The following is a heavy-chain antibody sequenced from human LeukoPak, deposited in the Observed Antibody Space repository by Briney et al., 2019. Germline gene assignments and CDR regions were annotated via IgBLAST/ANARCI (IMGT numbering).Heavy chain of an antibody. D-gene: IGHD2-15*01. V-gene: IGHV1-24*01. CDR2: FDPEDGET. CDR3: ATEEGRYCSGGSCPHYYYGMDV. Sequence: ASVKVSCKVSGYTLTELSMHWVRQAPGKGLEWMGGFDPEDGETIYAQKFQGRVTMTEDTSTDTAYMELSSLRSEDTAVYYCATEEGRYCSGGSCPHYYYGMDVWGQGTTVTVSS. J-gene: IGHJ6*02. CDR1: GYTLTELS.